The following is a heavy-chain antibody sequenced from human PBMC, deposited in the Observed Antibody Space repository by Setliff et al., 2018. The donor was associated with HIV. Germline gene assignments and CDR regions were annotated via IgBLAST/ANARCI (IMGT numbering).Heavy chain of an antibody. Sequence: PSETLSLTCTVSGDSISSGGYYWSWIRQPAGQGLEWIGRIYTSGNTNYNPATNYSPSLKSRITISLEPSRNQFSLRVTSVTATDTAVYYCTRQSPVAGSGAFDIWGRGTMFTVSS. CDR3: TRQSPVAGSGAFDI. CDR2: IYTSGNT. J-gene: IGHJ3*02. CDR1: GDSISSGGYY. V-gene: IGHV4-61*02. D-gene: IGHD6-19*01.